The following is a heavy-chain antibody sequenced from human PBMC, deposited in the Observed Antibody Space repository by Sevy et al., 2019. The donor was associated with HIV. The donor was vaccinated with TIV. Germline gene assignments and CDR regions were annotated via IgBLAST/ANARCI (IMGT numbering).Heavy chain of an antibody. J-gene: IGHJ4*02. Sequence: SETLSLTCTVSGGSISSSSYYWGWIRQPPGKGLEWIAIIYYSGSTYYNPSLKSRVSIFIDTSKNQFSLKLSPVTAADTALYYCARLSLSRGVTTGSYYFDYWGQRTLVTDSS. CDR3: ARLSLSRGVTTGSYYFDY. CDR1: GGSISSSSYY. D-gene: IGHD1-1*01. CDR2: IYYSGST. V-gene: IGHV4-39*01.